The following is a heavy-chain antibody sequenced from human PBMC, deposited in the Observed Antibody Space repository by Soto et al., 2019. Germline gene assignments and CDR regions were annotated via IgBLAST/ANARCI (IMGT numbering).Heavy chain of an antibody. J-gene: IGHJ6*03. V-gene: IGHV4-59*08. CDR1: GGSISSYY. CDR2: IYYSGST. Sequence: PSETLSLTCTVSGGSISSYYWSWIRQLPGKGLEWIGYIYYSGSTNYNPSLKSRVTISVDTSKNQFSLKLSSVTAADTAVYYCAKIVATTMGYYYYYYMDVWGKGTTVTVSS. D-gene: IGHD5-12*01. CDR3: AKIVATTMGYYYYYYMDV.